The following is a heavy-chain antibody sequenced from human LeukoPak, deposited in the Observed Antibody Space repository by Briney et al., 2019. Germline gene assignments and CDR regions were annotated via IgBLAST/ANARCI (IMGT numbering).Heavy chain of an antibody. J-gene: IGHJ4*02. CDR3: AKARFLLAYYFDY. CDR2: ISGSGGST. V-gene: IGHV3-23*01. Sequence: GGSLRLSCAASGFTFSSCATSWVRQAPGKGLQWVSAISGSGGSTYYADSVKGRFTISRDNSKNTLYLQMNSLRAEDTAVYYCAKARFLLAYYFDYWGQGTLVTVSS. CDR1: GFTFSSCA. D-gene: IGHD3-3*01.